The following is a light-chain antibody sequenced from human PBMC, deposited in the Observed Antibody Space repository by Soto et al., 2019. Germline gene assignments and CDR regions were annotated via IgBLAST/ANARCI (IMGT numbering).Light chain of an antibody. CDR2: TNN. V-gene: IGLV1-44*01. CDR1: SSNIGSHT. J-gene: IGLJ3*02. Sequence: QSVLTQPPSASGTPGQRVTISCSGGSSNIGSHTVSWYQQLPGTAPKLLMYTNNQRPSGVPDRFSGSKSGTSASLAISGLQSEDEADYYCATRDDSLNGWVFGGGTKLT. CDR3: ATRDDSLNGWV.